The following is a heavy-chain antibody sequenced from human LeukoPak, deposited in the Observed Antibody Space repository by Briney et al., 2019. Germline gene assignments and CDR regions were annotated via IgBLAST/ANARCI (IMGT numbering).Heavy chain of an antibody. CDR3: ARGLRIISMSRGVEPSVMFDP. Sequence: SETLSLTCAVSGGPFSRSYWTWIRRPPGKGLEWIGETNHGGSTTYNPSLKSRVTISVDTSNNHFALRLSSVTAADTAVYYCARGLRIISMSRGVEPSVMFDPWGQGTLVTVSS. V-gene: IGHV4-34*01. J-gene: IGHJ5*02. D-gene: IGHD3-10*01. CDR1: GGPFSRSY. CDR2: TNHGGST.